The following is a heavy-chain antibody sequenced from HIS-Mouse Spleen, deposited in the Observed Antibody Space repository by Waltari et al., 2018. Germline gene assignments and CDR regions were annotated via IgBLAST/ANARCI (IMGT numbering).Heavy chain of an antibody. CDR1: GYTFTGYY. J-gene: IGHJ3*02. CDR2: SNPNSGGT. D-gene: IGHD3-10*01. V-gene: IGHV1-2*02. CDR3: ARDSPTQLGGDAFDI. Sequence: QVQLVQSGAEVKKPGASVKVSCKASGYTFTGYYMHWVRQAPGQGLELMGWSNPNSGGTNYAQKFKGRVTMTRDTSISRAYMEVSRLRSDDTAVYYGARDSPTQLGGDAFDIWGQGTMVTVSS.